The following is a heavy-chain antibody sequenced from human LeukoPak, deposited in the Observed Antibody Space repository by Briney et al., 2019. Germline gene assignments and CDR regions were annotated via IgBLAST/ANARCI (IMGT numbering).Heavy chain of an antibody. CDR2: ISGSGGST. Sequence: GGSLRLSCAASGFTFSSYAMSWVRQARGKGPEWVSAISGSGGSTYYADSVKGRFTISRDNSKNTLYLQMNSLRAEDTAVYYCAKVATIRSSHFDYWGQGTLVTVSS. V-gene: IGHV3-23*01. D-gene: IGHD5-12*01. J-gene: IGHJ4*02. CDR1: GFTFSSYA. CDR3: AKVATIRSSHFDY.